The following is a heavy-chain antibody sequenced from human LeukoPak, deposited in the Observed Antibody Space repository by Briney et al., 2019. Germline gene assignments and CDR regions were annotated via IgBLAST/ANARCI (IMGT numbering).Heavy chain of an antibody. Sequence: ASVKVSCKASGGTFSSYAISWVRQAPGQGLEWMGGIIPIFGTANYAQKFQGRVTITADESTSTAYMELSSLRSEDTAVYYCARNHKHLYSSGYSYYFDYWGQGTLVTVSS. CDR3: ARNHKHLYSSGYSYYFDY. J-gene: IGHJ4*02. CDR2: IIPIFGTA. D-gene: IGHD3-22*01. V-gene: IGHV1-69*13. CDR1: GGTFSSYA.